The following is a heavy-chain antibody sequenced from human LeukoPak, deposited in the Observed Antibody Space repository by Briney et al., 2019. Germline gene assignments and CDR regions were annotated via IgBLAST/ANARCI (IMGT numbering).Heavy chain of an antibody. CDR3: ARDDFGIVGATYGRGIDY. J-gene: IGHJ4*02. V-gene: IGHV3-7*01. CDR2: IKQDGSEK. CDR1: GFNFRAYW. D-gene: IGHD1-26*01. Sequence: GGSLRLSCTTSGFNFRAYWMGWVRQAPGKGLEWVANIKQDGSEKYYVDSVKGRFTISRDNAKNSLYLQMNSLRAEDTAVYYCARDDFGIVGATYGRGIDYWGQGTLVTVSS.